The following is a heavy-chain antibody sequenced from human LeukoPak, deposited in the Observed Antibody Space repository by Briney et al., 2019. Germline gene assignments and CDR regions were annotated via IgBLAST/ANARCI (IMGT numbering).Heavy chain of an antibody. V-gene: IGHV3-23*01. D-gene: IGHD4-11*01. CDR1: GFTFSSYA. CDR3: AKVGPYSNAFYYYYGMDV. J-gene: IGHJ6*02. CDR2: ISGSGGST. Sequence: PGASLRLSCAASGFTFSSYAMSWVGQAPGKGLEWVSAISGSGGSTYYADSVKGRFTISRDNSKNTLYLQMNSLRAEDTAVYYCAKVGPYSNAFYYYYGMDVWGQGTTVTVSS.